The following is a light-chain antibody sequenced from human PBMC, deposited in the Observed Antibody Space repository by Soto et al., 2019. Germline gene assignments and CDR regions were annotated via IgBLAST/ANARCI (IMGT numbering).Light chain of an antibody. CDR2: DAS. V-gene: IGKV3-11*01. J-gene: IGKJ4*01. CDR1: QSVSRY. Sequence: EIVMTQSPATLSVSPGERATLSCRASQSVSRYLAWYQQKPGQAPRLLIYDASNRATGIPARFSGSGSGTDFTLTISSLEPEDFAVYYCQQRSIWLTFGGGTKVDNK. CDR3: QQRSIWLT.